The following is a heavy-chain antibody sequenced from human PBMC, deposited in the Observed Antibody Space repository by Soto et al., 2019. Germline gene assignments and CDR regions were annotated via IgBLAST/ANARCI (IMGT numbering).Heavy chain of an antibody. V-gene: IGHV3-48*03. J-gene: IGHJ4*02. CDR3: ARNRYSYGDY. D-gene: IGHD5-18*01. Sequence: EVQLVESGGGLVQPGGSLRPSCAASGFTFSSYEMNWVRQAPGKGLEWVSYISSSGSTIYYADSVKGRFTISRDNAKNSLYLQMNSLRAEDTAVYYCARNRYSYGDYWGQGTLVTVSS. CDR1: GFTFSSYE. CDR2: ISSSGSTI.